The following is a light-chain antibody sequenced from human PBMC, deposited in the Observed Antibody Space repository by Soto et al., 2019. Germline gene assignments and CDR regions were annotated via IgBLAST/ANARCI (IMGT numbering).Light chain of an antibody. Sequence: QSALTQPASVSGSPGQSITISCIGASSDIGKYKVVSWYQHHPGKVPKLLIYEATKRPSGVSDRFSGSKSDNTASLTISGLQAEDEAEYYCCSYATDSTYVFGTGTQLTVL. CDR3: CSYATDSTYV. CDR2: EAT. J-gene: IGLJ1*01. V-gene: IGLV2-23*01. CDR1: SSDIGKYKV.